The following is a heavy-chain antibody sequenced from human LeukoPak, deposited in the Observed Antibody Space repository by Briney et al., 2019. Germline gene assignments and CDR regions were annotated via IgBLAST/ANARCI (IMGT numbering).Heavy chain of an antibody. V-gene: IGHV1-2*02. CDR3: ARAGRVGYCSSTSCSTSPDYYMDV. CDR1: GYTFTGYY. D-gene: IGHD2-2*01. Sequence: ASVKVSCKASGYTFTGYYMHWVRQAPGQGLEWMGWINPNSGGTNYAQKFQGRVTVTRDTSISTAYMELSRLRSDDTAVYYCARAGRVGYCSSTSCSTSPDYYMDVWGKGTTVTVSS. J-gene: IGHJ6*03. CDR2: INPNSGGT.